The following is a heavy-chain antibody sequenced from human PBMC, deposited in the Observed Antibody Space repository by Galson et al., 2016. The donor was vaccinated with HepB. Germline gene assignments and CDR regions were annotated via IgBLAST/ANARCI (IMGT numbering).Heavy chain of an antibody. D-gene: IGHD4-17*01. CDR2: TNEDGTRT. V-gene: IGHV3-74*01. CDR1: GFTFSSYW. CDR3: AREEATVTTATDH. J-gene: IGHJ4*02. Sequence: SLRLSCAASGFTFSSYWMQWVRQTPGKGLVWVSRTNEDGTRTGYADSVRGRFTVSRDNAKNTVYLHMNSLRAEDTAVYYCAREEATVTTATDHWGQGTLVTVSS.